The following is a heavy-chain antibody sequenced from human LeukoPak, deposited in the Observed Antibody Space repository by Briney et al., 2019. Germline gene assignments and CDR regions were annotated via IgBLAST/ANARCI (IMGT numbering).Heavy chain of an antibody. CDR2: IYSGGST. CDR3: ARVPRYYYDSSGYLDY. V-gene: IGHV3-53*01. Sequence: GGSLRLSCAASGFTVSSNYMSWVRQAPGKGLEWVSVIYSGGSTYYADSVKGRFTISRDNSKNTLYLQMNSLRAEDTAVYYCARVPRYYYDSSGYLDYWGQGTLVTVSS. CDR1: GFTVSSNY. D-gene: IGHD3-22*01. J-gene: IGHJ4*02.